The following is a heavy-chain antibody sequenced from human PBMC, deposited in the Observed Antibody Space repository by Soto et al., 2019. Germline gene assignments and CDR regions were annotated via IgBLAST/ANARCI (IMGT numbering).Heavy chain of an antibody. J-gene: IGHJ5*02. CDR1: GGSISGYY. CDR3: ARTPYRGVSWFDP. Sequence: SETLSLTCTVSGGSISGYYWNWIRQPPGKGLEWIGYIYDSGSTNYNPSLKSRVTISVDTSKNQFSLKLSSVTAADTAVYYCARTPYRGVSWFDPWGQGTLVTVSS. CDR2: IYDSGST. D-gene: IGHD3-10*01. V-gene: IGHV4-59*01.